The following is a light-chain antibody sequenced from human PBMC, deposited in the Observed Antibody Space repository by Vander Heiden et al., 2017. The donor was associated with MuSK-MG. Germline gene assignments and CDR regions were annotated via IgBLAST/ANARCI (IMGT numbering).Light chain of an antibody. CDR1: QSVSSNH. CDR2: GAS. V-gene: IGKV3-20*01. CDR3: QQYGSSPPLT. J-gene: IGKJ4*01. Sequence: EIVLSQSPVTLSLSLGDRATLSCRASQSVSSNHLVWYQQKAGQAPRLLIYGASSRATGIPDRFSGGGSGTDFALTISRLEPEDFAVYYCQQYGSSPPLTFGGGTKVEIK.